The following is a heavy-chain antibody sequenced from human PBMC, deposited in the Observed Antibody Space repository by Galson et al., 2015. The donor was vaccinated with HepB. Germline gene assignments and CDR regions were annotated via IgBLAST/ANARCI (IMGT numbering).Heavy chain of an antibody. CDR2: IKSDGSST. CDR1: GITFSSYW. Sequence: SLRLSCAASGITFSSYWMHWVRQAPGKGLVWVSRIKSDGSSTRYADSVKGRFTISRDNAKNTLYLQMNSLRAEDTAVYYCAGLWAGTIEYWGQGTLVTVSS. J-gene: IGHJ4*02. CDR3: AGLWAGTIEY. D-gene: IGHD1-1*01. V-gene: IGHV3-74*01.